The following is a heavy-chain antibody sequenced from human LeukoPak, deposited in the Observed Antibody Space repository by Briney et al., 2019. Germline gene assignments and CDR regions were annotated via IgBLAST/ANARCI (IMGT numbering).Heavy chain of an antibody. Sequence: GGSLRLSCAASGFTVSGNYMSWVRQAPGKGLEWVSVIYSDGNTYYADSVKGRFTISRDNSKNTLYLQMNSLRAEDTAVYYCARDFSGRGDAFDIWGQGTMVTVSS. CDR1: GFTVSGNY. J-gene: IGHJ3*02. D-gene: IGHD1-26*01. V-gene: IGHV3-53*01. CDR2: IYSDGNT. CDR3: ARDFSGRGDAFDI.